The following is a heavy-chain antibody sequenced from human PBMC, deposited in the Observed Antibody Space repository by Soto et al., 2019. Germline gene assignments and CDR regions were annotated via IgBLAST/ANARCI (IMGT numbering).Heavy chain of an antibody. CDR3: ARGGKAAADWFDP. CDR2: ISSSGSTI. Sequence: EVQLVESGGGLVQPGGSLRLSCAASGFTFSSYEMNWVRQAPGKGLEWVSYISSSGSTIYYADSVKGRFTISRDNAKNSLYLQLNSLRAEDTAVYYCARGGKAAADWFDPWGQGTLVTVSS. J-gene: IGHJ5*02. CDR1: GFTFSSYE. D-gene: IGHD6-13*01. V-gene: IGHV3-48*03.